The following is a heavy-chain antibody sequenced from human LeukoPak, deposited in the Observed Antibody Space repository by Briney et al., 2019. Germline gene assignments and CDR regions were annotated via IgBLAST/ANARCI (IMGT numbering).Heavy chain of an antibody. CDR3: ARSGGNYYSI. D-gene: IGHD1-26*01. CDR1: GYNSAHYW. V-gene: IGHV5-51*01. J-gene: IGHJ3*02. Sequence: GESLKISCKGSGYNSAHYWIGWVRQMPGKGLEWMGIIYPGDSDTIYSPSFQGQVTISADKSTSTANLQWSSLKASDTAMYYCARSGGNYYSIWGQGTMVTVSS. CDR2: IYPGDSDT.